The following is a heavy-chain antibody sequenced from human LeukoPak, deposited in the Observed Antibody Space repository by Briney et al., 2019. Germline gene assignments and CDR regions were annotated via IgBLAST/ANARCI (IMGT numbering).Heavy chain of an antibody. D-gene: IGHD2-15*01. CDR3: AKQSVVVVAATELDY. Sequence: PGGSLRLSCAASGFTFSSYAMSWVRQAPGKGLEWVSAISGSGGSRYYADSVKGRFTISRDNSKNTLYLQMNSLRAEDTAVYYCAKQSVVVVAATELDYWGQGTLVTVSS. CDR1: GFTFSSYA. V-gene: IGHV3-23*01. J-gene: IGHJ4*02. CDR2: ISGSGGSR.